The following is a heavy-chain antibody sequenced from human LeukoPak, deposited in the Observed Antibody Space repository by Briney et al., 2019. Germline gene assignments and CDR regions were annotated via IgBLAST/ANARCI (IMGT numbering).Heavy chain of an antibody. CDR2: INFNSGDT. J-gene: IGHJ4*02. D-gene: IGHD6-19*01. CDR3: ARMWRTGWYYFDY. CDR1: GYTFTGYY. Sequence: GASVTVSCNASGYTFTGYYIHWVRQAPGQGLEWMGRINFNSGDTNYAQKFQGRVTMTRDTSITTAYMELSRLRSDDTAVYYCARMWRTGWYYFDYWGQGTLVTVSS. V-gene: IGHV1-2*06.